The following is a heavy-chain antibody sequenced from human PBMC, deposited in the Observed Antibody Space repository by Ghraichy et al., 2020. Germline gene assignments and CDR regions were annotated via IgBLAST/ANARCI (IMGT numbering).Heavy chain of an antibody. V-gene: IGHV1-18*01. CDR2: ISAYNGNT. J-gene: IGHJ4*02. CDR3: ARDFRAVDYYDLPIFDY. CDR1: GYTFTSYG. D-gene: IGHD3-22*01. Sequence: ASVKVSCKASGYTFTSYGISWVRQAPGQGLEWMGWISAYNGNTNYAQKLQGRVTMTTDTSTSTAYMELRSLRSDDTAVYYCARDFRAVDYYDLPIFDYWGQGTLVTVSS.